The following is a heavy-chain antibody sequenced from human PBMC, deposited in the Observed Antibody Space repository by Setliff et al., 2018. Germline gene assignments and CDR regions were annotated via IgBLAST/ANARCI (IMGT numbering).Heavy chain of an antibody. CDR3: ARAHRYFSDTSGYFYDQGRSAFDV. Sequence: PGGSLRLSCAASGFTFSSYWMHWVRQAPGKGLVWVSAIAGSGGYTYYADSVKGRFTISRDNSKNTLYLQMNSLRAEDTAVYYCARAHRYFSDTSGYFYDQGRSAFDVWGKGTMVTVSS. D-gene: IGHD3-22*01. V-gene: IGHV3-23*01. J-gene: IGHJ3*01. CDR2: IAGSGGYT. CDR1: GFTFSSYW.